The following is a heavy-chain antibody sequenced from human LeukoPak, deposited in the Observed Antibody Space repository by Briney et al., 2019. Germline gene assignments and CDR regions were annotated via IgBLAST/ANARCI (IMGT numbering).Heavy chain of an antibody. CDR3: ARSACSSTSCYLYYYYYMDV. Sequence: GSVKVSCKASGYTFTSYDINCVRQATGQGLQWMGWMNSNSGNTGYAKKFQGRVTMTRNTSISTAYMELRSLRSEDTAVYYCARSACSSTSCYLYYYYYMDVWGKGTTVTVPS. J-gene: IGHJ6*03. D-gene: IGHD2-2*01. V-gene: IGHV1-8*01. CDR2: MNSNSGNT. CDR1: GYTFTSYD.